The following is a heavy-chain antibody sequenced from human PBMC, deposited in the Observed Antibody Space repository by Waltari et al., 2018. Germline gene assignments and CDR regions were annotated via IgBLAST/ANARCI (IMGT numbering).Heavy chain of an antibody. J-gene: IGHJ3*02. V-gene: IGHV4-34*01. D-gene: IGHD4-17*01. CDR1: VGSFSGYY. Sequence: QMQLQQWGAGLLKPSETLSLTCAVYVGSFSGYYWSWIRQPPGKGLEWIGEINHSGSTKYTPSLKSRVTISVDTSKNQFSLKVSSVTAADTAVYYCARPPPGDYGDTSGAFEIWGQGTMVTVSS. CDR2: INHSGST. CDR3: ARPPPGDYGDTSGAFEI.